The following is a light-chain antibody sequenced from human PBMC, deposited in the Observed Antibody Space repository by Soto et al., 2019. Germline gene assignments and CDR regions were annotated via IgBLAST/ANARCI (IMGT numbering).Light chain of an antibody. CDR1: QGISNY. CDR2: AAS. Sequence: DIQMTQSPSSLSASVGDRVTITCRASQGISNYLAWYQQKPGKVPKLLIYAASTLQSGVPSRFSGSGSGTDFTLTIRSLQPEDVATYYCQKYNSAPPHTFGGGTKVEIK. V-gene: IGKV1-27*01. CDR3: QKYNSAPPHT. J-gene: IGKJ4*01.